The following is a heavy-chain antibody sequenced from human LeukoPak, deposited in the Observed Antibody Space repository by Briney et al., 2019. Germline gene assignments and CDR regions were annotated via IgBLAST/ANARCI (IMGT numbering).Heavy chain of an antibody. CDR3: ARDGHYDTRSFDY. D-gene: IGHD3-22*01. CDR1: GFTYSSYS. V-gene: IGHV3-21*01. CDR2: ISSSSSYI. Sequence: EGSLRLSCAASGFTYSSYSMNWVRQAPGKGLEWVSSISSSSSYIYYADSVKGRFTISRDNAKNSLYLQMNSLRAEDTAVYYCARDGHYDTRSFDYWGQGTLVTVSS. J-gene: IGHJ4*02.